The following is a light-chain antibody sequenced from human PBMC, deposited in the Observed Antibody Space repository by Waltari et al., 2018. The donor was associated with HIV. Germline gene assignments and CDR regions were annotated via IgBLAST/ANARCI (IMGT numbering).Light chain of an antibody. J-gene: IGKJ4*01. V-gene: IGKV1-39*01. CDR2: DAS. Sequence: DIQMTQSPSSLSASVGDRVTITCRASQSISFYLNWYQQKPGKAPTLLIYDASNLQSGLPSRFSGSGSGTEFTLTITNLQPEDFATYFCLQSYSTSLTFGGGTKVQIK. CDR3: LQSYSTSLT. CDR1: QSISFY.